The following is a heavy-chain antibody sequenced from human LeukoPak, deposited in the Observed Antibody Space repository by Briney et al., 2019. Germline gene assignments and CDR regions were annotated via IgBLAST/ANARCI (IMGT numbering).Heavy chain of an antibody. CDR1: GSTFTSYY. CDR3: ARSSGYYSSLLYMHV. J-gene: IGHJ6*03. CDR2: INPSGDPT. Sequence: ASVKVSCKASGSTFTSYYMHWVRQAPGQGLEWVGIINPSGDPTTYAQKFQGRVTMTSDMSTSTVYMELSSLRSEDTAVYYCARSSGYYSSLLYMHVWGKGTTVTVSS. D-gene: IGHD3-22*01. V-gene: IGHV1-46*01.